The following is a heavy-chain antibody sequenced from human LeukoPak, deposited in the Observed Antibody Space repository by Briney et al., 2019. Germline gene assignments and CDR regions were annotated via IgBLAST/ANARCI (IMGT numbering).Heavy chain of an antibody. J-gene: IGHJ4*02. V-gene: IGHV1-69*05. CDR1: VGTFSRYA. D-gene: IGHD4-17*01. CDR2: IIPIFGTA. Sequence: ASVKVSCKASVGTFSRYAISWVRQAPGQGLEWMGRIIPIFGTANYAQKFQGRVTITTDESTSTAYRELSSLRSEDTGVYYCASRADYGEDYWGQGTLVTVSS. CDR3: ASRADYGEDY.